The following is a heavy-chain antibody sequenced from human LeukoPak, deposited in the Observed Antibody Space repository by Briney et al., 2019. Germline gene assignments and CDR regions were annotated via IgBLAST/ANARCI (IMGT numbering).Heavy chain of an antibody. V-gene: IGHV4-59*01. CDR3: ARDYYGSGSYRYYGMDV. CDR1: GGSISSYY. CDR2: IYYSGST. Sequence: PSETLSLTCTVSGGSISSYYWSWIRQPPGKGLEWIGYIYYSGSTNYNPSLKSRVTISVDTSKNQFSLKLSSVTAADTAVYYCARDYYGSGSYRYYGMDVWGQGTTVTVSS. D-gene: IGHD3-10*01. J-gene: IGHJ6*02.